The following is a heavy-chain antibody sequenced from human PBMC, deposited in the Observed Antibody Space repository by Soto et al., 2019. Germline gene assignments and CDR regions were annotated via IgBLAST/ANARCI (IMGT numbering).Heavy chain of an antibody. J-gene: IGHJ4*02. CDR3: ARDFSLGGYQQSPEGDY. D-gene: IGHD5-12*01. Sequence: ASVKVSCKASGYTFINYYMHWVRQAPGQGLEWMGIINPSSGSTNYAQKFQGRLTMTRDTSTSTVYMDLSSLRSEDTAIYYCARDFSLGGYQQSPEGDYWGQGTLVTVSS. CDR2: INPSSGST. V-gene: IGHV1-46*01. CDR1: GYTFINYY.